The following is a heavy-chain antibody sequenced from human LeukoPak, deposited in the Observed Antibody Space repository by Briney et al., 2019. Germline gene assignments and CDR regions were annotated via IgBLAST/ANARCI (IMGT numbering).Heavy chain of an antibody. CDR2: IYPADSDT. Sequence: GASLKISCKTSGSTFSNYWIGWVRQLPGKGLEWMGIIYPADSDTRYSPSFQGQVTISADKSITTAYLQWSSLKASDTAMYYCATDLPMRDWGQGTLVTVSS. V-gene: IGHV5-51*01. CDR1: GSTFSNYW. J-gene: IGHJ4*02. D-gene: IGHD3-3*01. CDR3: ATDLPMRD.